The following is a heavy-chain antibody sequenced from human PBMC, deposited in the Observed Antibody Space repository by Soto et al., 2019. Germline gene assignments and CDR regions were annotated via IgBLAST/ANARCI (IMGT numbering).Heavy chain of an antibody. D-gene: IGHD6-13*01. CDR2: INAGNGNT. J-gene: IGHJ6*02. V-gene: IGHV1-3*01. Sequence: QVQLVQSGAEVKKPGASVKVSCKASGYTFTSYAMHWVRQAPGQRLEWMGWINAGNGNTKYSQKFQGRVTITRDTSASTAYMELSSLRSDDTAVYYCARRPAAASPGDYYYGMDVWGQGTTVTVSS. CDR1: GYTFTSYA. CDR3: ARRPAAASPGDYYYGMDV.